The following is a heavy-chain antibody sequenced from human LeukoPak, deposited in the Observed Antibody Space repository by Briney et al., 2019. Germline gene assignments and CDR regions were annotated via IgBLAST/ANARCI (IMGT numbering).Heavy chain of an antibody. CDR1: GVSISSSNW. CDR3: ARVRTPHWTHSSIFDY. Sequence: SGTLSLTCAVSGVSISSSNWLSWVRQPPGEGLDWIGEIYHSGSTNYNPSLKSRVTISVDKSKNQFSLKLSSVTAADTAVYYCARVRTPHWTHSSIFDYWGQGTLVTVSS. V-gene: IGHV4-4*02. J-gene: IGHJ4*02. D-gene: IGHD3/OR15-3a*01. CDR2: IYHSGST.